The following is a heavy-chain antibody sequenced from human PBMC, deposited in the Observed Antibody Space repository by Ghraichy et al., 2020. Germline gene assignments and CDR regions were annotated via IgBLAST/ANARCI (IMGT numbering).Heavy chain of an antibody. D-gene: IGHD7-27*01. V-gene: IGHV3-48*02. CDR2: ISSGITTI. CDR3: TRRQLGAGDH. J-gene: IGHJ4*02. Sequence: GGSLRLSCAASGFTFSDYSMNWVRQAPGKGLEWVSYISSGITTIYYADSVKGRFTISRDNAKNSLYLQMDSLRDDDTAVYYCTRRQLGAGDHWGQGTLVTVSS. CDR1: GFTFSDYS.